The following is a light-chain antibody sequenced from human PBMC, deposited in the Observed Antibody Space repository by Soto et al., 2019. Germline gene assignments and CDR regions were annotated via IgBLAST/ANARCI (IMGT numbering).Light chain of an antibody. CDR3: AAWDDSLNGLV. CDR2: SNN. CDR1: SYNIGSNT. V-gene: IGLV1-44*01. Sequence: QSVLTQPPSASGTPGQRVTISCSGSSYNIGSNTVNWYQQLPGTAPKLLIYSNNQRPSGVPDRFSGSKSGTSASLAISGLQSEDEADYYCAAWDDSLNGLVFGEGTKLTVL. J-gene: IGLJ2*01.